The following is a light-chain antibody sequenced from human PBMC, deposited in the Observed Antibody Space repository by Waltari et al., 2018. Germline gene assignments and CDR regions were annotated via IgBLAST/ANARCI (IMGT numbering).Light chain of an antibody. CDR1: SGHSSYA. CDR2: LNSDGSH. Sequence: QLVLTQSPSASASLGASVKLTCTLSSGHSSYAIAWHQQQPEQGPRYLMKLNSDGSHSKGDGIPDLFSGSSSGAERYLTISSLQSEDEADYYCQTWGTGIHVVFGGGTKLTVL. J-gene: IGLJ2*01. CDR3: QTWGTGIHVV. V-gene: IGLV4-69*01.